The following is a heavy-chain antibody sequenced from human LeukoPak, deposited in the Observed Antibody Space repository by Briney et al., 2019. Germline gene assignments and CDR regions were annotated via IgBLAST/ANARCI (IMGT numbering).Heavy chain of an antibody. V-gene: IGHV4-39*07. D-gene: IGHD3-9*01. J-gene: IGHJ5*02. Sequence: PSETLSLTCTVSGGSISSSSYYWGWIRQPPGKGLEWIGSIYYSGSTYYNPSLKSRVTISVDTSKNQFSLKLSSVTAADTAVYYCARGRVLVLRYFPRYNWFDPWGQGTLVTVSS. CDR3: ARGRVLVLRYFPRYNWFDP. CDR2: IYYSGST. CDR1: GGSISSSSYY.